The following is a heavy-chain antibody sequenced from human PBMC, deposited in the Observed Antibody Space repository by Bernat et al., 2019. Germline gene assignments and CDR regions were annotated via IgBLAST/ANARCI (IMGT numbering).Heavy chain of an antibody. V-gene: IGHV4-39*01. CDR2: IYYSGST. CDR1: GGSISSSSYY. CDR3: ASQDYYGSGSDQYYFDY. Sequence: QLQLQESGPGLVKPSETLSLTCTVSGGSISSSSYYWGWIRQPPGKGLEWIGSIYYSGSTYYNPSLKSRVTISVETSKNQFSLKLSSVTAADTAVYYCASQDYYGSGSDQYYFDYWGQRTLVTVSS. D-gene: IGHD3-10*01. J-gene: IGHJ4*02.